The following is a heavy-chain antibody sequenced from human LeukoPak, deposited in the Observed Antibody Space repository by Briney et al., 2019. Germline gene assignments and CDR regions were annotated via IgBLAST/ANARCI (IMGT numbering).Heavy chain of an antibody. D-gene: IGHD6-13*01. CDR2: IYPGDSDT. Sequence: GESLKISCKGSGYSFTSYWIGWVRQMPGKGLEWMGMIYPGDSDTRYSPSFQGQVTISADKSISTAYLQWSSLKASDTAMYYCARHRHIAAAGKYNWFDPWGQGTLVTVSS. V-gene: IGHV5-51*01. CDR3: ARHRHIAAAGKYNWFDP. J-gene: IGHJ5*02. CDR1: GYSFTSYW.